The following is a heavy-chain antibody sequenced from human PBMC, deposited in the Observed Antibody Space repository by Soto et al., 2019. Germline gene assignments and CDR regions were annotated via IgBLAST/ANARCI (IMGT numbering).Heavy chain of an antibody. J-gene: IGHJ4*02. CDR2: ISSAGRT. CDR3: AKAESSYASGWYAY. CDR1: GFTFSNYA. V-gene: IGHV3-23*01. D-gene: IGHD6-19*01. Sequence: EVQLLESGGGLVQPGGSLRLSCVASGFTFSNYAMSWVRQAPGKGLEWVSAISSAGRTYYADSVKGRFTISRDNSKNTLYLQMNSLRAEDTAVHYRAKAESSYASGWYAYWGQGTLVTVSS.